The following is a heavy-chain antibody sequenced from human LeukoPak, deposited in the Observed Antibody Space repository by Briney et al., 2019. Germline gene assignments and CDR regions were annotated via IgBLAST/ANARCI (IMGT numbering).Heavy chain of an antibody. V-gene: IGHV1-2*05. J-gene: IGHJ3*02. D-gene: IGHD2-15*01. CDR2: INPNSGGT. CDR1: GYTFTAYY. Sequence: ASVKVSCXASGYTFTAYYIHWVRRAPGQGLEWMGRINPNSGGTSYAQKFQGRVTMTRDTSISTAYMELSRLRSDDTVVYYCAIAGGGSDAFDIWGQGTMVTVSS. CDR3: AIAGGGSDAFDI.